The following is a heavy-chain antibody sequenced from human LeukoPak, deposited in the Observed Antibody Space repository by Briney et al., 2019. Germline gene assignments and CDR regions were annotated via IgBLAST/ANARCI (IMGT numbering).Heavy chain of an antibody. CDR3: ARTRQYSSSWYCWFDP. CDR1: GYTFTSYG. CDR2: ICAYNGNT. Sequence: GASVKVSCKASGYTFTSYGISWVRQAPGQGLEWMGWICAYNGNTNYAQKLQGRVTMTTDTSTSTAYMELRSLRSDDTAVYYCARTRQYSSSWYCWFDPWGQGTLVTVSS. J-gene: IGHJ5*02. D-gene: IGHD6-13*01. V-gene: IGHV1-18*01.